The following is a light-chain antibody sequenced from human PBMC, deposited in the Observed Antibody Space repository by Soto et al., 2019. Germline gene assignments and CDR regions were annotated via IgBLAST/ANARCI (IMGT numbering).Light chain of an antibody. CDR3: QQYGSSPS. CDR2: GAA. J-gene: IGKJ2*01. Sequence: EIVLTQSPGTLSLSPGERATLSCRASQSVYINSLAWYQQKPGQPPRLLIYGAATRASDVPDRFSGSGSGADFALTITRLEPEDFAVYYCQQYGSSPSFGQGTKLEIK. CDR1: QSVYINS. V-gene: IGKV3-20*01.